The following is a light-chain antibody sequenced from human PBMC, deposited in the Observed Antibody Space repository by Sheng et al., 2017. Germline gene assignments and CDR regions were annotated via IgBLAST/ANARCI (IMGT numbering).Light chain of an antibody. Sequence: SSDLTQDPAVSVDLGQTVRITCQGDSLRSYYASWYQQKPGQTPALVIFSKKSRPSGIPDRFSGSSSGNTASLTITGAQAEDEADYYCASRDSSGNLVVFGGGTKLTVL. CDR3: ASRDSSGNLVV. CDR2: SKK. CDR1: SLRSYY. J-gene: IGLJ2*01. V-gene: IGLV3-19*01.